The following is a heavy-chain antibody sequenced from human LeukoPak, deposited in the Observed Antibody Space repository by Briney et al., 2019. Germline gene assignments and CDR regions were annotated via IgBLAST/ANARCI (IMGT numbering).Heavy chain of an antibody. V-gene: IGHV3-64*04. CDR3: AKRGDSGSYLDY. J-gene: IGHJ4*02. CDR2: ISANGGST. D-gene: IGHD1-26*01. CDR1: GFSFTDYA. Sequence: GGSLRLSCSASGFSFTDYAMHWVRQAPGKGLEYVSGISANGGSTHYADSVKGRFTISRDNSKNTLYLQMNSLRAEDTAVYYCAKRGDSGSYLDYWGQGTLVTVSS.